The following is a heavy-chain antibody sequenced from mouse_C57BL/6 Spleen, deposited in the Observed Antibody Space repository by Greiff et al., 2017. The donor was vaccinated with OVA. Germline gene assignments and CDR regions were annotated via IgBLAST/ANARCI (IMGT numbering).Heavy chain of an antibody. CDR3: ARNWGDYDGWYFDV. J-gene: IGHJ1*03. D-gene: IGHD2-4*01. CDR2: IWTGGGT. Sequence: VKLQESGPGLVAPSQSLSITCTVSGFSLTSYAISWVRQPPGKGLEWLGVIWTGGGTNYNSALKSRLSISKDNSKSQVFLKMNSLQTDDTARYYCARNWGDYDGWYFDVWGTGTTVTVSS. V-gene: IGHV2-9-1*01. CDR1: GFSLTSYA.